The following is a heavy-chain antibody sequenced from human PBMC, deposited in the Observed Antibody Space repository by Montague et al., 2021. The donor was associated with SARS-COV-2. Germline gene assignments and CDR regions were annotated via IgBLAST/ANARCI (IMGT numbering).Heavy chain of an antibody. CDR3: ARLAPDSGSPNGYYYNAMDV. J-gene: IGHJ6*02. CDR1: GGSITSSSYY. CDR2: NYYSGST. V-gene: IGHV4-39*01. Sequence: SETLSLTCTVSGGSITSSSYYWGWIRQPPGKGLEWIGSNYYSGSTYYNPSLKSRVTISVDTSKNQFSLKLSSVTAADTAVYYCARLAPDSGSPNGYYYNAMDVWGQGTTVTVSS. D-gene: IGHD1-26*01.